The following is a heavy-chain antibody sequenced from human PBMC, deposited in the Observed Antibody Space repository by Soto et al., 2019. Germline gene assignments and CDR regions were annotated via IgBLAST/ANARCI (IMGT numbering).Heavy chain of an antibody. CDR2: IYTSGST. J-gene: IGHJ6*02. V-gene: IGHV4-4*07. CDR1: GGSISSYY. CDR3: ATTGTVYYYYGMDV. Sequence: PSETLSLTCTVFGGSISSYYWSWIRQPAGKGLEWIGRIYTSGSTNYNPSLKSRVTMSVDTSKNQFSLKLSSVTAADTAVYYCATTGTVYYYYGMDVWGQGTTVTVSS. D-gene: IGHD1-1*01.